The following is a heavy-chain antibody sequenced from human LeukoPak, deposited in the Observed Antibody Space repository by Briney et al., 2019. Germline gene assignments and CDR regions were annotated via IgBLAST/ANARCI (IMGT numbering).Heavy chain of an antibody. V-gene: IGHV3-53*05. CDR3: ARATSVWNVFDY. D-gene: IGHD1-1*01. CDR2: IYSGGST. Sequence: GGSLRLSCAASGFTVSSNYMSWVRQAPGKGLEWVSVIYSGGSTYYADSVKGRFAISRDNSKNTLYLQMNSLRAEDTAVYYCARATSVWNVFDYWGQGTLVTVSS. J-gene: IGHJ4*02. CDR1: GFTVSSNY.